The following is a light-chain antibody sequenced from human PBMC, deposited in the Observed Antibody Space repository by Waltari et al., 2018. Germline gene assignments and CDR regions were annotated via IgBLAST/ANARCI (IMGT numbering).Light chain of an antibody. CDR1: SSDVGGYNH. Sequence: QSALTQPASVSGSPGQSITISCTGTSSDVGGYNHVSWYQQHPVKAPKLMIYDVSSRPSGVSNRFFGSKSGNTASLTISGLQAEDEAVYFCSSYSTSLTPYVFGPGTKVTVL. J-gene: IGLJ1*01. CDR2: DVS. CDR3: SSYSTSLTPYV. V-gene: IGLV2-14*03.